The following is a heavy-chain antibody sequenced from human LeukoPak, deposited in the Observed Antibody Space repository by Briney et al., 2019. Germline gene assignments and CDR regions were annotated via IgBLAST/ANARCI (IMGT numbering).Heavy chain of an antibody. CDR2: IYYRGST. CDR1: GGSFSGYY. V-gene: IGHV4-59*01. D-gene: IGHD5-18*01. CDR3: ARIDSVDTAMVPEYYFDY. J-gene: IGHJ4*02. Sequence: SETLSLTCAVYGGSFSGYYWSWIRQPPGKGLEWIGYIYYRGSTNYNPSLKSRVTISVDTSKNQFSLKLSSVTAADTAVYYCARIDSVDTAMVPEYYFDYWGQGTLVTVSS.